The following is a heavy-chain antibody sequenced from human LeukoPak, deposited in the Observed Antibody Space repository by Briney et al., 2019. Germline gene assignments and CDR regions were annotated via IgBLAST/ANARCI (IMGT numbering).Heavy chain of an antibody. CDR1: GGSISSSSYY. CDR2: MHYSGST. J-gene: IGHJ4*02. D-gene: IGHD1-26*01. V-gene: IGHV4-39*01. Sequence: SETLSLTCTVSGGSISSSSYYWGWIRQPPGKGLEWIGSMHYSGSTYSNPSLKSRVTISVDTSKNQFSLKVSSVTAADTAVYYCARRGTIDSGRPWNWGQGTLVTVSS. CDR3: ARRGTIDSGRPWN.